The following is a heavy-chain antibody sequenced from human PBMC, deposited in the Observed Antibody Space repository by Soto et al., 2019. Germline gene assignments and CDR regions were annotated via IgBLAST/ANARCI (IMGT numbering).Heavy chain of an antibody. CDR1: GGSISSGGYS. V-gene: IGHV4-30-2*01. CDR3: ARGPPHHY. Sequence: QLQLQESGSGLVKPSQTLSLTCAVSGGSISSGGYSWSWIRQPPGKGLEWIGYIYHSGNTYYNPSLNSRVTISVDWSKNQFSLPLSSVTAADTAVYYCARGPPHHYWGQGTLVTVSS. J-gene: IGHJ4*02. CDR2: IYHSGNT.